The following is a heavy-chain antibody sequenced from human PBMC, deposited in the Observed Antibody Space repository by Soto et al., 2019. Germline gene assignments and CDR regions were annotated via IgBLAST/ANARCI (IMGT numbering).Heavy chain of an antibody. Sequence: SETLSLTCTVSGGSVSSGSYYWSWIRQPPGKGLEWIGYIYYSGSTNYNPSLKSRVTISVDTSKNQFSLKLSSVTAADTAVYYCARRANWFDPWGQGTLVTVSS. J-gene: IGHJ5*02. CDR3: ARRANWFDP. V-gene: IGHV4-61*01. CDR2: IYYSGST. CDR1: GGSVSSGSYY.